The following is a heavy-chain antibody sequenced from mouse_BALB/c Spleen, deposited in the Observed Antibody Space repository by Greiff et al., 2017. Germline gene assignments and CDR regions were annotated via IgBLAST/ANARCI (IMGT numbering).Heavy chain of an antibody. CDR2: ISYDGGN. J-gene: IGHJ3*01. CDR3: ARDGYRFAY. V-gene: IGHV3-6*02. Sequence: EVQLVESGPGLVKPSQSLSLTCSVTGYSITSGYSWNWIRQFPGNKLEWMGYISYDGGNNYNPSLKNRISITRDTSKNQFFLKLNSVTTEDTATYYCARDGYRFAYWGQGTLVTVSA. D-gene: IGHD2-2*01. CDR1: GYSITSGYS.